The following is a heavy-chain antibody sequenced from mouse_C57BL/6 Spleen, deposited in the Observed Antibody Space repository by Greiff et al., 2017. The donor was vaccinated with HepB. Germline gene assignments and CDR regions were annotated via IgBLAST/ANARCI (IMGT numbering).Heavy chain of an antibody. V-gene: IGHV1-82*01. Sequence: VQRVESGPELVKPGASVKISCKASGYAFSSSWMNWVKLRPGKGLEWIGRIYPGDGDTNYNGKFKGKATLTADKSSSTAYMQLNSLTSEDSAVYLFARYYYGLDYWGQGTSVTVSS. J-gene: IGHJ4*01. D-gene: IGHD1-1*01. CDR2: IYPGDGDT. CDR1: GYAFSSSW. CDR3: ARYYYGLDY.